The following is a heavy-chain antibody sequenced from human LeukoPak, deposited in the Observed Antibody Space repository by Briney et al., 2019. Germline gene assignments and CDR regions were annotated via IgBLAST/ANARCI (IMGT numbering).Heavy chain of an antibody. D-gene: IGHD1-26*01. CDR2: INHSGST. CDR3: ARAPSGATNDAFDI. Sequence: SETLSLTCAAYGGXFSGYYCSWIRQPPGKGLEWLGEINHSGSTNYNPSLKSRVTISVDTSKNQFSLKLSSVTAADTAVYYCARAPSGATNDAFDIWGQGTMVTVSS. V-gene: IGHV4-34*01. CDR1: GGXFSGYY. J-gene: IGHJ3*02.